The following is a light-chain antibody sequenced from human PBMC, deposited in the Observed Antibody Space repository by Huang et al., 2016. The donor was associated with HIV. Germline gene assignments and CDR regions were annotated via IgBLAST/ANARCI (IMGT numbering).Light chain of an antibody. Sequence: AIQLTQSPSSLSASVGDRVTITCRASQDITNDLGWYQQKPGKAPKLLIYAASTLRRGVPSRFSGSGSGTDFTLTISSLQPEDFATYFCLQDFTYPRTFGQGTRVEI. CDR1: QDITND. V-gene: IGKV1-6*02. CDR3: LQDFTYPRT. CDR2: AAS. J-gene: IGKJ1*01.